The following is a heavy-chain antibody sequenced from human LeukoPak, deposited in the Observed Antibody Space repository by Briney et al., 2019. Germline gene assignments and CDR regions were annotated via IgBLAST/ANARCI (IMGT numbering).Heavy chain of an antibody. CDR2: IYTSGST. D-gene: IGHD6-13*01. Sequence: PSETLSLTCTVSGGSISSYYWSWIRQPAGKGLEWIGRIYTSGSTNYNPSLKSRVTMSVDTSKNQFSLKLSSVTAADTAVYYCARDSSSWYVIYMDVWGKGTTVAVSS. V-gene: IGHV4-4*07. CDR3: ARDSSSWYVIYMDV. CDR1: GGSISSYY. J-gene: IGHJ6*03.